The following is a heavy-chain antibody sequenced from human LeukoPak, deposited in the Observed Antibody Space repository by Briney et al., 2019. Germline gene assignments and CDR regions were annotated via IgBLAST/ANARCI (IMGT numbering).Heavy chain of an antibody. D-gene: IGHD1-26*01. Sequence: SGRSLRLSCAASGFTFDDYAMHWARQAPGKGLEWVSGISWNSGSIGYADSVKGRFTISRDNAKNSLYLQMNSLRAEDTALYYCAKDQNSGSYQYFDYWGQGTLVTVSS. V-gene: IGHV3-9*01. J-gene: IGHJ4*02. CDR2: ISWNSGSI. CDR3: AKDQNSGSYQYFDY. CDR1: GFTFDDYA.